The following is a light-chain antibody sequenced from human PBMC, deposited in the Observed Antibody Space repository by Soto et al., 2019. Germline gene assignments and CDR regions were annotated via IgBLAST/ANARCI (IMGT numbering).Light chain of an antibody. CDR1: QSISSW. V-gene: IGKV1-5*01. Sequence: DIQMTQSPSPLSASVGARVTITGRASQSISSWLAWYQQKPGKAPKLLIYGGSSFESGVPSRFSGSGSGTEFTLTICSLQPDDSATYYCQHYKTYSRTVGQGTKVDI. J-gene: IGKJ1*01. CDR2: GGS. CDR3: QHYKTYSRT.